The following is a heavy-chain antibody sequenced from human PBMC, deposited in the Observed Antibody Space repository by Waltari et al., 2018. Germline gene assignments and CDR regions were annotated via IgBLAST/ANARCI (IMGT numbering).Heavy chain of an antibody. CDR1: AIPFRSYA. J-gene: IGHJ4*02. CDR3: AALAAAGPADY. CDR2: TSYDGENK. D-gene: IGHD6-13*01. Sequence: QEHLVESGGGVVPPGRSMRLSCAGAAIPFRSYAIHWVRPTPGKGLEWVAVTSYDGENKNYGDSVKGRFTISRDNSKNTVYLQMDSLSTEDTAVYYCAALAAAGPADYWGQGALVTVSS. V-gene: IGHV3-30*03.